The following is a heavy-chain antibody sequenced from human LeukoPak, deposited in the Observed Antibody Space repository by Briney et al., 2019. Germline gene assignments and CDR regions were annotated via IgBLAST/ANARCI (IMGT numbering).Heavy chain of an antibody. Sequence: SETLSLTCAVYGGSFSGYYWSWIRQPPGKGLEWIGEINHSGSTNYNPSLKSRVTISVDTSKNQFSLKLSSVTAADTAVYYCARGSLNYDILTGYPRGYFDYWGQGTLVTVSS. J-gene: IGHJ4*02. CDR3: ARGSLNYDILTGYPRGYFDY. CDR2: INHSGST. CDR1: GGSFSGYY. D-gene: IGHD3-9*01. V-gene: IGHV4-34*01.